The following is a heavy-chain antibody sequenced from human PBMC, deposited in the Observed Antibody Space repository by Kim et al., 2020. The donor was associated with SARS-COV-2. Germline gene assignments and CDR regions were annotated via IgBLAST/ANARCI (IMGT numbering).Heavy chain of an antibody. CDR2: ISGSGGST. D-gene: IGHD2-15*01. CDR1: GFTFSSYA. Sequence: GGSLRLSCAASGFTFSSYAMSWVRQAPGKGLEWVSAISGSGGSTYYADSVKGRFTISRDNSKNTLYLQMNSLRAEDTAVYYCATSPTLCSGGSCYSLGGGDAFDIWGQGTMVTVSS. J-gene: IGHJ3*02. V-gene: IGHV3-23*01. CDR3: ATSPTLCSGGSCYSLGGGDAFDI.